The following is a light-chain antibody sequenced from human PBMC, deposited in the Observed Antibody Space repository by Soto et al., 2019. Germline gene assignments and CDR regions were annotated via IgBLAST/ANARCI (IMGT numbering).Light chain of an antibody. CDR2: DNT. CDR3: QSYDNSLRAYV. V-gene: IGLV1-40*01. CDR1: TSNLGAGYD. J-gene: IGLJ1*01. Sequence: QSVLTRPASVSGAPGQSVSISCTGTTSNLGAGYDVHWYQHLPGTAPTLLISDNTNRPSGVPDRFSGSKSGSSASLAISGLQSEDEADYYCQSYDNSLRAYVFGPGTKVTVL.